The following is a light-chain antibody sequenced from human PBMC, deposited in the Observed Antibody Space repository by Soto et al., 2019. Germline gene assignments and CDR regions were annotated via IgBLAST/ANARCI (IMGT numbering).Light chain of an antibody. V-gene: IGKV1-39*01. J-gene: IGKJ5*01. CDR2: GAS. CDR3: QQSSSTPRT. CDR1: QSIGRY. Sequence: DIQMTQSPSSLSASVGDRVTITCRASQSIGRYLNWYQQKPGKAPQLLIYGASSLQSGVPSRFIGSGSGTDFTLTISSLQPEDSATYYCQQSSSTPRTFGQGTRLEIK.